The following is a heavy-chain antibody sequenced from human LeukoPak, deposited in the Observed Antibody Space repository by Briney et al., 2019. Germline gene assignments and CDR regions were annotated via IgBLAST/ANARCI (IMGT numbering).Heavy chain of an antibody. J-gene: IGHJ4*02. Sequence: PGGSLRLSCAASGFTFSSYGMTWVRQAPGKGLEWVSAIVGGGGTTYYADSVKGRFTISRDNSKNTLYLEMNSLRAEDTAVYYCAKGGKWDVTPFDYWGQGTLVTVSS. CDR2: IVGGGGTT. CDR1: GFTFSSYG. V-gene: IGHV3-23*01. D-gene: IGHD1-26*01. CDR3: AKGGKWDVTPFDY.